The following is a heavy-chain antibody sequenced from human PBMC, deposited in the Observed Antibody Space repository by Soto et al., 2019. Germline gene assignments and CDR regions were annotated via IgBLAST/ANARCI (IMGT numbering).Heavy chain of an antibody. CDR1: GFTFSSYA. D-gene: IGHD2-2*01. V-gene: IGHV3-23*01. CDR2: ISGSGGST. Sequence: EVQLLESGGGLVQPGGSLRLSCAASGFTFSSYAMSWVRQAPGKGLEWVSAISGSGGSTYYADSVKGRFTISRDNSKNPLYLQMNSLRAEDTAVYYCAKDRGGIVVVPAATWDYWGQGTLVTVSS. CDR3: AKDRGGIVVVPAATWDY. J-gene: IGHJ4*02.